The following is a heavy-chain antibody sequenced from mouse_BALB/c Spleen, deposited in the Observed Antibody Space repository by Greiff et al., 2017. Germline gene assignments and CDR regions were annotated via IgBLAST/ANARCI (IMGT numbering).Heavy chain of an antibody. CDR2: ISSGGST. Sequence: EVKVEESGGGLVKPGGSLKLSCAASGFTFSSYAMSWVRQTPEKRLEWVASISSGGSTYYPDSVKGRFTISRDNARNILYLQMSSLRSEDTAMYYCARGPLVDYWGQGTSVTVSS. V-gene: IGHV5-6-5*01. CDR1: GFTFSSYA. J-gene: IGHJ4*01. CDR3: ARGPLVDY.